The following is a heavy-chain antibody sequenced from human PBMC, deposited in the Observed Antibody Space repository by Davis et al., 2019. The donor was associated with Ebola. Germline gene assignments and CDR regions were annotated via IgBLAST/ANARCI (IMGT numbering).Heavy chain of an antibody. V-gene: IGHV1-69*13. Sequence: AASVKVSCKASGGTFSSYAISWVRQAPGQGLEWMGGIIPIFGTANYAQKFQGRVTITADESTSTAYMELSSLRSEDTAVYYCARVFGGVIVPTGWFDPWGQGTLVTVSS. CDR1: GGTFSSYA. CDR2: IIPIFGTA. CDR3: ARVFGGVIVPTGWFDP. D-gene: IGHD3-16*02. J-gene: IGHJ5*02.